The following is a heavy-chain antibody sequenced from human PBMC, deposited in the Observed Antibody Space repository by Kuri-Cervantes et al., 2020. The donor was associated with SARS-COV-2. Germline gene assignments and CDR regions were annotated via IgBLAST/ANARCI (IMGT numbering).Heavy chain of an antibody. J-gene: IGHJ3*02. Sequence: ETLSLTCAASGFTFSSYWMHWVRQAPGKGLVWVSRINSDGSSTSYADPVKGRFTISRDNAKNTLYLQMNSLRAEDTAVYYCARVKQWLERTAFDIWGQGTMVTVSS. CDR1: GFTFSSYW. D-gene: IGHD6-19*01. V-gene: IGHV3-74*01. CDR2: INSDGSST. CDR3: ARVKQWLERTAFDI.